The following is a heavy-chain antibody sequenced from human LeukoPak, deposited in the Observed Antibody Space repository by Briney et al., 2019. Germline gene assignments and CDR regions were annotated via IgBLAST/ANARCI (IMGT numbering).Heavy chain of an antibody. CDR2: ISGGGDST. Sequence: GGSLRLSCAASGFTFSSYAMSWVRQAPGKGLEWVSSISGGGDSTFFAESVKGRFTISRDNSKNMLYLQMNSLRAEDTAVYYCAKVRDRTVTTWGLYFDYWGQGTLVTVSS. CDR3: AKVRDRTVTTWGLYFDY. J-gene: IGHJ4*02. D-gene: IGHD4-17*01. V-gene: IGHV3-23*01. CDR1: GFTFSSYA.